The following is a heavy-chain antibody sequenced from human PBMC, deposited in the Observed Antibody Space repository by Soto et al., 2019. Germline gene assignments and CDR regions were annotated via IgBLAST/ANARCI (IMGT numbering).Heavy chain of an antibody. V-gene: IGHV1-69*13. Sequence: ASVKVSCKASGGTFSSYAISWVRQAPGQGLEWMGGIIPIFGTANYAQKFQGRVTITADESTSTAYMELSSLRSEDTAVYYCASGYYYGSGSYYRPHDFDYWGQGTLVTVSS. J-gene: IGHJ4*02. D-gene: IGHD3-10*01. CDR1: GGTFSSYA. CDR2: IIPIFGTA. CDR3: ASGYYYGSGSYYRPHDFDY.